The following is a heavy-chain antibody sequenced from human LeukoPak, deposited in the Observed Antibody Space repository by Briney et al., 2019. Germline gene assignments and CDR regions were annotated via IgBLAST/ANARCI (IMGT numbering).Heavy chain of an antibody. V-gene: IGHV4-61*01. Sequence: SETLSLTCTVSGGSVSSGSYYWSWIRQPPGKGLEWIGYIYYSGSTNYNPSLKSRVTISVDTSKNQFSLKLSSVTAADTAVYYFATTGSGSIGYFDYWGQGTLVTVSS. CDR2: IYYSGST. J-gene: IGHJ4*02. CDR1: GGSVSSGSYY. D-gene: IGHD3-10*01. CDR3: ATTGSGSIGYFDY.